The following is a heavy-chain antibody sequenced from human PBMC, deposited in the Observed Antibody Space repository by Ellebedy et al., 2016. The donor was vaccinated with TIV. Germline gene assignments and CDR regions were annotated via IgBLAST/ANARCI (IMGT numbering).Heavy chain of an antibody. J-gene: IGHJ4*02. CDR1: GFTFSTHN. D-gene: IGHD4-17*01. CDR2: IGRDSATI. V-gene: IGHV3-48*01. CDR3: VRDLVYGDYVFDY. Sequence: GGSLRLXXAASGFTFSTHNMGWVRQAPGKGLEWVSYIGRDSATIYYADSVKGRFTISRDDAENSLYLQMNSLRAEDTAVYYCVRDLVYGDYVFDYWGQGTLVTVSS.